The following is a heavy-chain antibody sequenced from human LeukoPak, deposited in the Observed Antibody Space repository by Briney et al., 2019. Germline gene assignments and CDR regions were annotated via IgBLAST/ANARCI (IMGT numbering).Heavy chain of an antibody. Sequence: GGSLRLSCAASGFTFSSYAMHWVRQAPGKGLEWVAVISYDGSNKYYADSVKGRFTISRDNSKNTLYLQMNSLRAEDTAVYYCARHYRRFGELLVLGHLHGGEDYWGQGTLVTVSS. J-gene: IGHJ4*02. D-gene: IGHD3-10*01. CDR3: ARHYRRFGELLVLGHLHGGEDY. V-gene: IGHV3-30*04. CDR1: GFTFSSYA. CDR2: ISYDGSNK.